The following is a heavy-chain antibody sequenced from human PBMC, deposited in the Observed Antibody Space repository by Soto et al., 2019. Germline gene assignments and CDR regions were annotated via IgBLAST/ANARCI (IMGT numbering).Heavy chain of an antibody. CDR3: AREKQLVPYYYYYYGMDD. V-gene: IGHV1-18*04. J-gene: IGHJ6*02. CDR2: IRAYNGNT. Sequence: SVKVSCNASGYTFTSHGISWVRQAPGQGPAWMGWIRAYNGNTNYAQKLQGRVTMTTDNSKNTLYLQMNSLRAEDTAVYYCAREKQLVPYYYYYYGMDDWGQGTTVTVSS. D-gene: IGHD6-6*01. CDR1: GYTFTSHG.